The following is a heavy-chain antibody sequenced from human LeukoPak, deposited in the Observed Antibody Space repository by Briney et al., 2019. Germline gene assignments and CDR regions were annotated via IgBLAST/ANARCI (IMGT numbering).Heavy chain of an antibody. D-gene: IGHD2-2*01. Sequence: GGSLRLSCAASGFIFSSHSMNWVRQAPGKGLEWVSSISSSSSYIYYADSVKGRFTISRDNAKNSLYLQMNSLRAEDTAVYYCARDGDYCSSTSCYDYWGQGTLVTVSS. J-gene: IGHJ4*02. CDR3: ARDGDYCSSTSCYDY. V-gene: IGHV3-21*04. CDR1: GFIFSSHS. CDR2: ISSSSSYI.